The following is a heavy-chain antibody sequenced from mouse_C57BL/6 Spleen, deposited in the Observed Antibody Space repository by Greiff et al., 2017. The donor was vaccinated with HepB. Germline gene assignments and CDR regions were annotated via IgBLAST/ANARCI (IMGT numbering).Heavy chain of an antibody. V-gene: IGHV5-17*01. CDR3: ARGTGRGFYAMDY. CDR1: GFTFSDYG. D-gene: IGHD4-1*01. CDR2: ISSGSSTI. Sequence: VQLKESGGGLVKPGGSLKLSCAASGFTFSDYGMHWVRQAPEKGLEWVAYISSGSSTIYYADTVKGRFTISRDNAKNTLFLQMTSLRSEDTAMYYGARGTGRGFYAMDYWGQGTSVTVSS. J-gene: IGHJ4*01.